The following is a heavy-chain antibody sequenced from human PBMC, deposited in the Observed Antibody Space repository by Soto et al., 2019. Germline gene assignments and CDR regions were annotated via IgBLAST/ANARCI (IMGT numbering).Heavy chain of an antibody. D-gene: IGHD1-1*01. V-gene: IGHV6-1*01. Sequence: SQTLSLTCASSGGSVASNSVAWNWIRQSPSRGLEWLGRTYYRSKYYNEYAESVKSRITINPDTSKNQFSLQLNSVSPEDTAVYYCDRGPPGVLDCWGQGTPVTGSS. J-gene: IGHJ4*02. CDR1: GGSVASNSVA. CDR2: TYYRSKYYN. CDR3: DRGPPGVLDC.